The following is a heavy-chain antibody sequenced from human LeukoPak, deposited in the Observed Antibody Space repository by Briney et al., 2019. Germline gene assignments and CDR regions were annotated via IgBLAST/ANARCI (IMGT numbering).Heavy chain of an antibody. V-gene: IGHV4-30-4*08. D-gene: IGHD6-19*01. CDR2: IYYSGST. Sequence: SSETLSLTCTVSGGSISSGDYYWSWIRQPPGKGLEWIGYIYYSGSTYYNPSLKSRVTISVDTSKNQFSLKLSSVTAADTAVYYCAREGAIGKAGFDYWGQGTLVTVSS. CDR1: GGSISSGDYY. CDR3: AREGAIGKAGFDY. J-gene: IGHJ4*02.